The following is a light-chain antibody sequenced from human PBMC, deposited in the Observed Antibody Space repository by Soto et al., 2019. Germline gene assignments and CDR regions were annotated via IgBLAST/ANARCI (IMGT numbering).Light chain of an antibody. Sequence: QSVLTQPPSASGTPGQWITISCSGSTSNIESHPVNWFQQVPGAAPKLLIRTNNQRPSGVPDRFPGSKSGASASLAIRGLQSEDEGFYYCATWDDSRNGVFGSGTKVTVL. CDR1: TSNIESHP. CDR2: TNN. CDR3: ATWDDSRNGV. V-gene: IGLV1-44*01. J-gene: IGLJ1*01.